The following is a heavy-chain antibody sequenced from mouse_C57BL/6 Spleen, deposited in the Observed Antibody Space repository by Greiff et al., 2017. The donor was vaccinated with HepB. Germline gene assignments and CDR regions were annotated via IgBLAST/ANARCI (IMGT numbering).Heavy chain of an antibody. D-gene: IGHD6-1*01. CDR3: ARSASSYFDY. V-gene: IGHV1-42*01. J-gene: IGHJ2*01. Sequence: VQLQQSGPELVKPGASVKISCKASGYSFTGYYMNWVKQSPEKSLEWIGEINPSTGGTTYNQKFKAKATLTVDKSSSTAYMQLKSLTSEDYAVYYCARSASSYFDYWGQGTTLTVSS. CDR1: GYSFTGYY. CDR2: INPSTGGT.